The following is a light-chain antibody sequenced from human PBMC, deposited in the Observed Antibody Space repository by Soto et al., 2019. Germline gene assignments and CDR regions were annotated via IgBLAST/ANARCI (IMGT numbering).Light chain of an antibody. J-gene: IGLJ3*02. Sequence: QSALTQPASVSGSPGQSITISCTGTSSDVGGPRQSPQIMIYEGSKRPSGVSNRFSGSKSGNTASLTISGLQAEDEADYYCCSYAGSSAWVFGGGTKVTVL. CDR1: SSDVGG. CDR2: EGS. CDR3: CSYAGSSAWV. V-gene: IGLV2-23*01.